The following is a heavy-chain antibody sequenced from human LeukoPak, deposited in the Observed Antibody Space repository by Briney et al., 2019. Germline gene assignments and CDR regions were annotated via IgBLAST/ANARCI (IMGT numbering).Heavy chain of an antibody. V-gene: IGHV3-48*03. J-gene: IGHJ4*02. CDR1: GFTFSSYE. CDR2: ISSSGSTI. Sequence: PGGSLRLSCAASGFTFSSYEMNWVRQAPGKGLEWVSYISSSGSTIYYTDSMRGRFTISRDNAKNSLYLQMNSLRAEDTAVYYCARKKYYFDYWGQGTLVPVSS. CDR3: ARKKYYFDY.